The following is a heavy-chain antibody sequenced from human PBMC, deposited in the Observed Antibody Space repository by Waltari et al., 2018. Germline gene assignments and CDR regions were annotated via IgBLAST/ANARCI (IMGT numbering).Heavy chain of an antibody. CDR1: GFTGSSNY. D-gene: IGHD3-22*01. CDR2: IYSGGST. V-gene: IGHV3-53*01. J-gene: IGHJ6*02. CDR3: ARVSTMIDSSGYYPYYYYGMDV. Sequence: EVQLVESGGGLIQPGGSLRLSCAASGFTGSSNYMSWVRPAPGKGLEWVSVIYSGGSTYYADSVKGRFTISRDNSKNTLYLQMNSLRAEDTAVYYCARVSTMIDSSGYYPYYYYGMDVWGQGTTVTVSS.